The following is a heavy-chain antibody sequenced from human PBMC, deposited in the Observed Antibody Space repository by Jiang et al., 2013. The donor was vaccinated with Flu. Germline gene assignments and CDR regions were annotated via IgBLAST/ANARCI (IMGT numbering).Heavy chain of an antibody. CDR3: AKDVNLAVADSRPEN. J-gene: IGHJ4*02. CDR1: GYTFGAYG. D-gene: IGHD6-19*01. CDR2: ISAYNGDR. V-gene: IGHV1-18*01. Sequence: SGAEVKKPGASVKVSCKASGYTFGAYGITWVRQAPGQGLEWMGWISAYNGDRKFAQKAQGRVTLTTDTSTSTAYMELRSLTSDDTAVYYCAKDVNLAVADSRPENWGQGTPVTVSS.